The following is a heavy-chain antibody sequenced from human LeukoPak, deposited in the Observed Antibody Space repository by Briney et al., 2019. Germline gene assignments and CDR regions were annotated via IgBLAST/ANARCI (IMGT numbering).Heavy chain of an antibody. V-gene: IGHV1-69*01. J-gene: IGHJ5*02. D-gene: IGHD3-9*01. CDR1: GGTFSSYA. CDR3: ARDHPIRYLGFDP. CDR2: IIPIFGTA. Sequence: SVKVSCKASGGTFSSYAISWVRQAPGQGLEWMGGIIPIFGTANYAQKFQGRVTITADESTSTAYMELSSLRSEDTAVHYCARDHPIRYLGFDPWGQGTLVTVSS.